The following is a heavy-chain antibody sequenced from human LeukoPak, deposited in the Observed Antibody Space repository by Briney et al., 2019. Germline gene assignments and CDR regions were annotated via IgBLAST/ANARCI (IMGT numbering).Heavy chain of an antibody. V-gene: IGHV1-2*06. CDR1: GYTFTGYH. D-gene: IGHD2-2*01. CDR3: ARDYCSSTSCLFDY. Sequence: ASVKVSCKASGYTFTGYHMHWVRQAPGQGLEWMGRINPNSGDTNYVQKVQGRVTMTRDTSITTAYMELSRLRSDDTAMYYCARDYCSSTSCLFDYWGQGTLVTVSS. J-gene: IGHJ4*02. CDR2: INPNSGDT.